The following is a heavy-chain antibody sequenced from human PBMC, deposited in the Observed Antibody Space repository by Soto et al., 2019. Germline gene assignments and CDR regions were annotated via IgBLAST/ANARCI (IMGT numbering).Heavy chain of an antibody. J-gene: IGHJ5*01. CDR1: GYIFTGHY. CDR3: ARKSCSRKTCHNWLDS. V-gene: IGHV1-2*02. Sequence: GASVKVSCKASGYIFTGHYVNWVRQAPGQGPEYMGWINPNSGDTNYAQRFQGRVTMTTDTSITTAYMELSRLRSDDTAVYYCARKSCSRKTCHNWLDSWGQGTLVTVSS. D-gene: IGHD2-2*01. CDR2: INPNSGDT.